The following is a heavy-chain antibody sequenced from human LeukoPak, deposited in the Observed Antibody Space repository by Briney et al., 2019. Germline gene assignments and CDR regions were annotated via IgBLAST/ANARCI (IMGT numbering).Heavy chain of an antibody. CDR1: GYTFTSYY. D-gene: IGHD5-24*01. Sequence: ASVKVSCKASGYTFTSYYMHWVRQAPGQGLEWMGIINPSGGSTSYAQKFQGRVTMTRDTSISTAYMELSRLRSDDTAVYYCARGRRDGYNFWYYWGQGTLVTVSS. J-gene: IGHJ4*02. CDR2: INPSGGST. CDR3: ARGRRDGYNFWYY. V-gene: IGHV1-46*01.